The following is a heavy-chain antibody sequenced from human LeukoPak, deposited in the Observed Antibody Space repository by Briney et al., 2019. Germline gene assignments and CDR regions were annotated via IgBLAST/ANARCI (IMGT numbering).Heavy chain of an antibody. J-gene: IGHJ4*02. D-gene: IGHD5-12*01. CDR2: ISTSSSTI. CDR3: ARTDRQYSGGTEDY. CDR1: GFTFSIYS. V-gene: IGHV3-48*04. Sequence: GGSLRLSCAASGFTFSIYSLNWVRQAPGKGLEWVSYISTSSSTIYYADSVKGRFTISRDNAKNSLYLQMNSLRAEDTAVYYCARTDRQYSGGTEDYWGQGTLVTVSS.